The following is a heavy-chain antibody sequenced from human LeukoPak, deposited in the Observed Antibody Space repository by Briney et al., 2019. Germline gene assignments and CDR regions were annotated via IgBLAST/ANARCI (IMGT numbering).Heavy chain of an antibody. CDR1: GFTLSSYE. J-gene: IGHJ4*02. D-gene: IGHD3-22*01. V-gene: IGHV3-48*03. CDR3: VREYYDSSGYYCFDY. CDR2: ISSSGSTI. Sequence: GGSLRLSCAASGFTLSSYEMNWVRQAPGKGLEWVSYISSSGSTIYYADSVKGRFTISRDNAKNSLYLQMNSLRAEDTAVYYCVREYYDSSGYYCFDYWGQGTLVTVSS.